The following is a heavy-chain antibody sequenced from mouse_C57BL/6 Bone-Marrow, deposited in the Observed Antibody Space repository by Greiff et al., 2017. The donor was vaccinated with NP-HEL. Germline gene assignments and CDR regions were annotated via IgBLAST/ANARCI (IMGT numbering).Heavy chain of an antibody. J-gene: IGHJ1*03. V-gene: IGHV1-7*01. CDR3: ARFGSSPNWYFDV. Sequence: QVQLKESGAELAKPGASVKLSCKASGYTFTSYWMHWVKQRPGQGLEWIGYINPSSGYTKYNQKFKDKATLTADKSSSTAYMQLSSLTYEDSAVYYCARFGSSPNWYFDVWGTGTTVTVSS. CDR2: INPSSGYT. CDR1: GYTFTSYW. D-gene: IGHD1-1*01.